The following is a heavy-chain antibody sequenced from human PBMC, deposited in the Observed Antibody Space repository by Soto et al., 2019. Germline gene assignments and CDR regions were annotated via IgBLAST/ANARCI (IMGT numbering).Heavy chain of an antibody. CDR2: IYYSGST. J-gene: IGHJ5*02. Sequence: SETLSLTCTVSGGSISSGGYYWSWIRQHPGKGLEWIGYIYYSGSTYYNPSLKSRVTISVDTSKNQFSLKLSSVTAADTAVYYCARDLRRTTWGSWFDPWGQGTLVTVSS. CDR1: GGSISSGGYY. CDR3: ARDLRRTTWGSWFDP. V-gene: IGHV4-31*03. D-gene: IGHD3-16*01.